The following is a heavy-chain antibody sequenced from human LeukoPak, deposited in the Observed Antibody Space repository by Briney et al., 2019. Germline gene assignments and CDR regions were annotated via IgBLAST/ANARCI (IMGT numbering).Heavy chain of an antibody. CDR3: VSSQPEADTAKAFDI. CDR2: IYYSGST. CDR1: GGSISNYY. D-gene: IGHD5-18*01. J-gene: IGHJ3*02. Sequence: SETLSLTCTVSGGSISNYYWSWIRQPPGKGLEWIGYIYYSGSTNYNPSLKSRVTISVDTSKNQFSLKLSSVTAADTAVYYCVSSQPEADTAKAFDIWGQGTMVTVSS. V-gene: IGHV4-59*01.